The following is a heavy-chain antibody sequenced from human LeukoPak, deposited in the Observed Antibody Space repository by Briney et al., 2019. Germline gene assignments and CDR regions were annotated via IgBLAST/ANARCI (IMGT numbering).Heavy chain of an antibody. CDR3: AHSKGGSYFNWFDP. CDR1: GFSLSTSGEG. CDR2: IYWTDEK. J-gene: IGHJ5*02. D-gene: IGHD1-26*01. V-gene: IGHV2-5*01. Sequence: VSGPTLVNPTQTLTLTCTFSGFSLSTSGEGVGWIRQPPGKAPEWLALIYWTDEKRYSPSLKTRLTVTKDTSKNQVVLTLTNLDPVDTATYFCAHSKGGSYFNWFDPWGPGTQVTVSS.